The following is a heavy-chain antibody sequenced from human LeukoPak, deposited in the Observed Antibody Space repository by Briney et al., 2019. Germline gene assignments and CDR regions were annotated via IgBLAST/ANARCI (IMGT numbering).Heavy chain of an antibody. D-gene: IGHD3-10*01. CDR2: IYYSGST. J-gene: IGHJ2*01. Sequence: SETLSLTCTVSGFSISTSYWSWIRQPPGKGLEWIGYIYYSGSTNYNPSLKTRVTISVDTSNNQFSLKLSSVTAADTAVYYCARLSRGVIDYWYFDLWGRGTLVTVSS. CDR3: ARLSRGVIDYWYFDL. V-gene: IGHV4-59*08. CDR1: GFSISTSY.